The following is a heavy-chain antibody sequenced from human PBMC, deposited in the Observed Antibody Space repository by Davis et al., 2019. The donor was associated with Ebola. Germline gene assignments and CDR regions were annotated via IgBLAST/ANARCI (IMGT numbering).Heavy chain of an antibody. V-gene: IGHV3-43D*03. CDR3: AKGSITIFGVVTDYYGMDV. CDR2: ISWDGGST. J-gene: IGHJ6*02. D-gene: IGHD3-3*01. Sequence: PGESLRLSCAASGFIFDDYAMHWVRQAPGKGLEWVSVISWDGGSTYYADSVKGRFTISRDNSKNSLYLQMNSLRAEDTALYYCAKGSITIFGVVTDYYGMDVWGQGTTVTVSS. CDR1: GFIFDDYA.